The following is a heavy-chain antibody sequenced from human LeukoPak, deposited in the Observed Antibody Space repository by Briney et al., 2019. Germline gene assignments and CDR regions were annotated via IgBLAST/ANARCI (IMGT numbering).Heavy chain of an antibody. D-gene: IGHD6-19*01. V-gene: IGHV4-59*01. J-gene: IGHJ6*03. CDR3: AGSPLSYYYYMDV. CDR1: GGSISSYY. CDR2: IYYSGST. Sequence: SETLSLTCTVSGGSISSYYWSWIRQPPGKGLEWIGYIYYSGSTNYNPSLKSRVTISVDTSKNQFSLKLCSVTAADTAVYYCAGSPLSYYYYMDVWGKGTTVTVSS.